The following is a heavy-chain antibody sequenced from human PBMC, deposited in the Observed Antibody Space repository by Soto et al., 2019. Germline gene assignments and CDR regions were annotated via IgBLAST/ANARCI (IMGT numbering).Heavy chain of an antibody. CDR3: ATNGYSSGWYWPDY. J-gene: IGHJ4*02. Sequence: QVQLQQWGAGLLKPSETLSLTCAVYGGSFSGYYWSWIRQPPGKGLEWIGEINHSGSTNYNPSLKGRVTIPVDTSKNPFPLKVSSVAAADPAVYSWATNGYSSGWYWPDYWGQGTLDPVSS. D-gene: IGHD6-19*01. CDR2: INHSGST. V-gene: IGHV4-34*01. CDR1: GGSFSGYY.